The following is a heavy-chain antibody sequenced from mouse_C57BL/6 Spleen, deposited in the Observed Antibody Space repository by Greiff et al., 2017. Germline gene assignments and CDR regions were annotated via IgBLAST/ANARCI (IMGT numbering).Heavy chain of an antibody. CDR1: GYTFTSYW. CDR2: IYPSDSET. J-gene: IGHJ2*01. CDR3: ASNYYGSSYGGY. D-gene: IGHD1-1*01. Sequence: QVQLQQPGAELVRPGSSVTLSCKASGYTFTSYWMDWVKQRPGQGLEWIGNIYPSDSETHYNQKFKDKATLTVDKSSSTAYMQRSSLTSEDSAVYYCASNYYGSSYGGYWGQGTTLTVSS. V-gene: IGHV1-61*01.